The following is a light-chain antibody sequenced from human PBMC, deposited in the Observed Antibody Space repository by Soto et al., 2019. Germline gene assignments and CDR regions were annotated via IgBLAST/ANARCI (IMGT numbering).Light chain of an antibody. Sequence: DIQMTQSPSTLSASVGDRVTITCRASQSISSWLAWYQQKPGKAPKLLIYKASSLESGVPSRFSGSGSGTEFHLTLSRLQPDDFATYYRQQYNSYWAFGQGNKVEIK. CDR1: QSISSW. CDR3: QQYNSYWA. V-gene: IGKV1-5*03. CDR2: KAS. J-gene: IGKJ1*01.